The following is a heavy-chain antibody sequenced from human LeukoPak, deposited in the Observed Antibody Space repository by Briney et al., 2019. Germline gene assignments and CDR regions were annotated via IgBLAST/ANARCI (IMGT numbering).Heavy chain of an antibody. Sequence: PSETLSLTCTVSGGSISSYYWSWIRQPAGKGLEWIGRIYTSGSTNYNPSLKSRVTISVDMSKNHFSLRLSSVTAADTAVYYCARRGYSYGKRMKYYFDYWGQGTLVTVSS. CDR3: ARRGYSYGKRMKYYFDY. CDR2: IYTSGST. V-gene: IGHV4-4*07. J-gene: IGHJ4*02. D-gene: IGHD5-18*01. CDR1: GGSISSYY.